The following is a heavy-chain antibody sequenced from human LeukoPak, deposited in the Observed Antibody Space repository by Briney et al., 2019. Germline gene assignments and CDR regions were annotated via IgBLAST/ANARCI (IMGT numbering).Heavy chain of an antibody. Sequence: SETLSLTCAVYGGSFSGYYWSWIRQPPGKGLEWIGEINHSGSTNYNPSLKSRVTISVDTSKNQFSLKLTSVTAADTAVYHCAREGRYSGSPLDVFDIWGQGTMVTVSS. V-gene: IGHV4-34*01. CDR3: AREGRYSGSPLDVFDI. CDR1: GGSFSGYY. CDR2: INHSGST. J-gene: IGHJ3*02. D-gene: IGHD1-26*01.